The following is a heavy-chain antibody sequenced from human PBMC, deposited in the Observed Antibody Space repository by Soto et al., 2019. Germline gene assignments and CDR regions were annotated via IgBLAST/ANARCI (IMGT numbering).Heavy chain of an antibody. Sequence: SETLSLTCAISGDSVSSNSAAWDWIRQSPSRGLEWLGRTYYRSKWNNDYAVSVKSRITINTDTSKNQFSLQLNSVTPEDTAVYYCARDSGGYNWFDPWGQGTLVNVSS. J-gene: IGHJ5*02. V-gene: IGHV6-1*01. CDR2: TYYRSKWNN. CDR1: GDSVSSNSAA. D-gene: IGHD3-16*01. CDR3: ARDSGGYNWFDP.